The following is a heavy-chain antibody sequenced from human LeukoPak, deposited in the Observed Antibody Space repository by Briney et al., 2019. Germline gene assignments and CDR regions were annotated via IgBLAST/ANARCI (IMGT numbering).Heavy chain of an antibody. V-gene: IGHV4-59*01. CDR1: GGSISSYY. Sequence: SETLSLTCTVSGGSISSYYWSWIRQPPGKGLEWIGYIYYSGSTNYNPCLKSRVTISVDTSKNQFSLKLSSVTAADTAVYYCARFYTDAFDIWGQGTMVTVSS. CDR3: ARFYTDAFDI. CDR2: IYYSGST. J-gene: IGHJ3*02. D-gene: IGHD3-16*01.